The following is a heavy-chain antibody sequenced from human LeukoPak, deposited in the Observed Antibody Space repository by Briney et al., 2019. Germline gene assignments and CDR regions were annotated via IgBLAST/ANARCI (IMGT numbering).Heavy chain of an antibody. CDR1: GASINSHY. CDR2: SYISGST. V-gene: IGHV4-4*07. D-gene: IGHD2-15*01. Sequence: SETLSLTCTVSGASINSHYWSWIRQPAGKGLEWIGRSYISGSTNYNSSLQSRVTMSVDTSKNQFSLKLTSVTAADTAVYYCARALNPLPGTYYFDYWGQGTLVTVSS. CDR3: ARALNPLPGTYYFDY. J-gene: IGHJ4*02.